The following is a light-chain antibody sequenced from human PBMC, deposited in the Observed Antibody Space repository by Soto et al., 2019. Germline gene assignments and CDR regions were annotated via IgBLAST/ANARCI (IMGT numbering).Light chain of an antibody. Sequence: QSVLTQPPSASGTPGQRVTISCSGSSSNIGSNTVNWYKQLPGTAPKLLIYSNNQRPSGVPDRFAGSKSGTSASLASSGLQSEDEADYDCAAWDDSLNGRVFGGGTKLTVL. J-gene: IGLJ2*01. CDR3: AAWDDSLNGRV. V-gene: IGLV1-44*01. CDR2: SNN. CDR1: SSNIGSNT.